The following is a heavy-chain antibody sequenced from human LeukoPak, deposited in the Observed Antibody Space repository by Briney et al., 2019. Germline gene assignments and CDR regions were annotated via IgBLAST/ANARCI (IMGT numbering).Heavy chain of an antibody. CDR1: GGTFSSYA. V-gene: IGHV1-69*13. J-gene: IGHJ3*02. D-gene: IGHD1-1*01. CDR3: AREVQLERRYLALDI. Sequence: SVKVSCKAPGGTFSSYAISWVRQAPGQGLEWMGGIIPIFGTANYAQKFQGRVTITADESTSTAYMELSSLRSEDTAVYYCAREVQLERRYLALDIWGQGTMVTVSS. CDR2: IIPIFGTA.